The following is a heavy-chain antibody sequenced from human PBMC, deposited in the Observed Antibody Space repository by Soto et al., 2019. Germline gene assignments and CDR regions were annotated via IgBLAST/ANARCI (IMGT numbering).Heavy chain of an antibody. Sequence: LRLSCAASGFTFSIYAMNWVRQAPGKGLEWVAFISFDGSKTYYADSVKGRFTISRDNSRNTVHLQMNNLRPGDAAVYHCANLLNVAAAGTPHYYGVDVWGQGTTVTGSS. CDR1: GFTFSIYA. V-gene: IGHV3-30-3*01. J-gene: IGHJ6*02. D-gene: IGHD6-13*01. CDR3: ANLLNVAAAGTPHYYGVDV. CDR2: ISFDGSKT.